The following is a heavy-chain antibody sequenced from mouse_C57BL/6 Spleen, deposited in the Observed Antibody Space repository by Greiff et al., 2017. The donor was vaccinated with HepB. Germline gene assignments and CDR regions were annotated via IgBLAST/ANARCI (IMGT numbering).Heavy chain of an antibody. Sequence: VQLQQSGAELVKPGASVKISCKASGYAFSSYWMNWVKQRPGKGLEWIGQIYPGDGDTNYNGKFKGKATLTADKSSSTAYMQLSSLTSEDSAVYFCARSGDYYGSSPGWGTGTTVTVSS. CDR2: IYPGDGDT. D-gene: IGHD1-1*01. J-gene: IGHJ1*03. CDR3: ARSGDYYGSSPG. CDR1: GYAFSSYW. V-gene: IGHV1-80*01.